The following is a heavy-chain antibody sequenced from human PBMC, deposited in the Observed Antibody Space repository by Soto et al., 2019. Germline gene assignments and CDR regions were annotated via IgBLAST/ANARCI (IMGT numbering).Heavy chain of an antibody. V-gene: IGHV3-21*01. CDR2: ISSSSSYI. D-gene: IGHD4-17*01. J-gene: IGHJ4*02. CDR1: GFTFSSYS. CDR3: ARDLRYGDYPL. Sequence: PVGSLRLSCAASGFTFSSYSMNWVSQAPGKGLEWVSSISSSSSYIYYADSVKGRFTISRDNAKNSLYLQMNSLRAEDTAVYYCARDLRYGDYPLWGQGTLVTVSS.